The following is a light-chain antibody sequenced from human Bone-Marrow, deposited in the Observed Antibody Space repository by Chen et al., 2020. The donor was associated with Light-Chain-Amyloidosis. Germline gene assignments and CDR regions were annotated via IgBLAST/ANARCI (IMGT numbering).Light chain of an antibody. CDR1: SSDVGGDNH. CDR3: SSYTITNTLV. Sequence: QSALPQPPSVSGSPGQSIPIPSTGTSSDVGGDNHVSWYQQHPDKAPKLMIYEVTNRPSWVPDRFSGSKSDNTASLTISGLQTEDEADYFCSSYTITNTLVFGSGTRVTVL. CDR2: EVT. V-gene: IGLV2-14*01. J-gene: IGLJ1*01.